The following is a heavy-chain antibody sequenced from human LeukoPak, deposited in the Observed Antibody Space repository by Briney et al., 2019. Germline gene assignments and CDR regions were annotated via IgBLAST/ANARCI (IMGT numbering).Heavy chain of an antibody. CDR3: AREKIKDAFDI. CDR2: ITGSGGAT. CDR1: GFTFSTYA. V-gene: IGHV3-21*01. Sequence: GGSLRLSCAASGFTFSTYAVNWVRQAPGKGLEWVSAITGSGGATYYADSVKGRFTISRDNAKNSLYLQMNSLRAEDTAVYYCAREKIKDAFDIWGQGTMVTVSS. J-gene: IGHJ3*02.